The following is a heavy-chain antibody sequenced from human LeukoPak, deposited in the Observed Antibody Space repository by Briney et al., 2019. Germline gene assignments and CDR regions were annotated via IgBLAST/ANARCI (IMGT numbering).Heavy chain of an antibody. CDR2: IKQDGSEK. Sequence: PGGSLRLSCAASGFTFSSYWMSWVRQAPGKGLEWVANIKQDGSEKYYVDSVKGRFTISRDNAKNSLYLQMNSLRAEDTAVYYCARQWYYDSSGSFDYWGQGTLVTVSS. CDR1: GFTFSSYW. D-gene: IGHD3-22*01. V-gene: IGHV3-7*04. CDR3: ARQWYYDSSGSFDY. J-gene: IGHJ4*02.